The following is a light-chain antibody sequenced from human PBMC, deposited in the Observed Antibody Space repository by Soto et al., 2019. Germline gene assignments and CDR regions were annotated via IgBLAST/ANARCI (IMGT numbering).Light chain of an antibody. CDR3: QTWDSGIWV. V-gene: IGLV4-69*01. CDR1: SGHSNYA. CDR2: LKSDGSH. Sequence: QPVLTQSPSASASLGASVKLTCTLSSGHSNYAIAWQQQQPEKGPRFLMKLKSDGSHTKGDGIPDRFSGSSSGAERYLTISSLQSEDEADYYCQTWDSGIWVFGGGTKLTVL. J-gene: IGLJ3*02.